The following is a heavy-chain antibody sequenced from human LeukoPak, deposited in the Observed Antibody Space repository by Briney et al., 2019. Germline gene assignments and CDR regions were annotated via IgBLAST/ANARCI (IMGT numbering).Heavy chain of an antibody. CDR1: GGTFSSYA. CDR3: ARAHADSSPFDY. D-gene: IGHD2-2*01. Sequence: GASVKVSCKASGGTFSSYAISWVRQAPGQGLEWLGGIIPIFGTANYAQKFQGRVTITADESTSTAYMELSSLRSEDTAVYYCARAHADSSPFDYWGQGTLVTVSS. V-gene: IGHV1-69*13. J-gene: IGHJ4*02. CDR2: IIPIFGTA.